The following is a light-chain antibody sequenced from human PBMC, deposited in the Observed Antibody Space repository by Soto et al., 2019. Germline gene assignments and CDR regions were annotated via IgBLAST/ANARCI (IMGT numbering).Light chain of an antibody. CDR2: GAS. Sequence: EVVLTHSPITLSLSPGERATLSCRASQSFNSIYLAWYQQKPGQAPRLLIYGASSRATGIPDRFSGSGSGTDFTLTISRLEPEDFAVYYCHQYDSWTFGQGTKVDIK. V-gene: IGKV3-20*01. CDR1: QSFNSIY. CDR3: HQYDSWT. J-gene: IGKJ1*01.